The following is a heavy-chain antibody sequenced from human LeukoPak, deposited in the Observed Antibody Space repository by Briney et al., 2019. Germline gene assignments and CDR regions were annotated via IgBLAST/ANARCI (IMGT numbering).Heavy chain of an antibody. J-gene: IGHJ6*03. CDR3: ARVGYCSSTSCYTNVRYYYYMDV. V-gene: IGHV1-8*01. Sequence: GASVKVSCKASGYTFTSYDINWVRQATGQGLEWMGWMNPNSGNTGYAQKFQGRVTMTRNTSISTAYMELSSLRSEDTAVYYCARVGYCSSTSCYTNVRYYYYMDVWGKGTTVTVSS. CDR1: GYTFTSYD. CDR2: MNPNSGNT. D-gene: IGHD2-2*02.